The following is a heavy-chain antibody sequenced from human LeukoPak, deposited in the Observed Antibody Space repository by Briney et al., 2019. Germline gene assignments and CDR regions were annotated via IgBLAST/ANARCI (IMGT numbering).Heavy chain of an antibody. CDR2: INSDDSRT. Sequence: AGGSLRLSCSTSGFTFSNHFMHWVREALGKGLVWVSRINSDDSRTTYADSVKGRFTISRDNAKNTLYLQMNSLRAEDTAVYYCARGLVHDTSGYYSDYWGQGTLVTVSS. V-gene: IGHV3-74*01. CDR3: ARGLVHDTSGYYSDY. CDR1: GFTFSNHF. J-gene: IGHJ4*02. D-gene: IGHD3-22*01.